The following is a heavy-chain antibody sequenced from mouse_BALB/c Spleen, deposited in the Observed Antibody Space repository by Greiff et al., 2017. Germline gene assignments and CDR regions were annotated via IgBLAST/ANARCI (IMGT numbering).Heavy chain of an antibody. V-gene: IGHV7-3*02. D-gene: IGHD2-2*01. Sequence: EVQLVESGGGLVQPGGSLRLSCATSGFTFTDYYMSWVRQPPGKALEWLGFIRNKANGYTTEYSASVKGRFTISRDNSQSILYLQMNTLRAEDSATYYCARVIGYDGGFAYWGQGTLVTVSA. CDR2: IRNKANGYTT. CDR1: GFTFTDYY. CDR3: ARVIGYDGGFAY. J-gene: IGHJ3*01.